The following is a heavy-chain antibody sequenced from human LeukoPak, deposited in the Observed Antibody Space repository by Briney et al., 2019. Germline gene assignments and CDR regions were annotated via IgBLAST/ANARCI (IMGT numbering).Heavy chain of an antibody. CDR2: ISGSGGST. CDR1: GFTFGSYG. CDR3: AIILAARQVTIDP. V-gene: IGHV3-23*01. J-gene: IGHJ5*02. Sequence: PGGSLRLSCAASGFTFGSYGMSWVRQAPGKGLEWVSAISGSGGSTKYADSVKGRFTISRDNSKNPLYVQMNSLRAEDTAVYYCAIILAARQVTIDPWGQGTLVTISS. D-gene: IGHD6-6*01.